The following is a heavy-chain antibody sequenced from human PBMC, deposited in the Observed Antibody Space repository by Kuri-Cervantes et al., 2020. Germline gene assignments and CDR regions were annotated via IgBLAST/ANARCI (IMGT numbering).Heavy chain of an antibody. Sequence: SVKVSCKASGGTFSSYAISWVRQAPGQGLEWIGGIIPIFGTANYAQKFQGRVTMTRDTSISSAYMELSRLRSDDTAVYYCARWQGYFDYWGQGTLVTASS. CDR3: ARWQGYFDY. CDR2: IIPIFGTA. V-gene: IGHV1-69*05. J-gene: IGHJ4*02. CDR1: GGTFSSYA.